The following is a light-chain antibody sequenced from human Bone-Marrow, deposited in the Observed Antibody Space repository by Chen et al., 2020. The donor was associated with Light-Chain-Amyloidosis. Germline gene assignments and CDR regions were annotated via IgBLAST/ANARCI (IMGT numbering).Light chain of an antibody. CDR3: QSADTTDTLYVL. V-gene: IGLV3-25*03. Sequence: SYELTQPPSVSVSPGQTARISCSGDGLSKQYVYWYQQKPGQAPVLVIYNDSERPSGIPERFSGSSSGTTVTLTISGVQAEDEADYYCQSADTTDTLYVLFGGGTKLTVL. CDR1: GLSKQY. CDR2: NDS. J-gene: IGLJ2*01.